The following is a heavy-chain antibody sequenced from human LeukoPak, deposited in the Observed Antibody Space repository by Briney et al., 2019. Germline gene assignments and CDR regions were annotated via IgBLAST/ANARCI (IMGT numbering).Heavy chain of an antibody. CDR1: GGSISSSSYY. CDR3: ARVSQGSGVTHVGVVPAASLGWFDP. CDR2: IYYSGST. J-gene: IGHJ5*02. Sequence: SETLSLTCTVFGGSISSSSYYWGWIRQPPGKGLEWIGSIYYSGSTYYNPSLKSRVTISVDTSKDQFSLKLSSVTAADTAVYYCARVSQGSGVTHVGVVPAASLGWFDPWGQGTLVTVSS. D-gene: IGHD2-2*01. V-gene: IGHV4-39*07.